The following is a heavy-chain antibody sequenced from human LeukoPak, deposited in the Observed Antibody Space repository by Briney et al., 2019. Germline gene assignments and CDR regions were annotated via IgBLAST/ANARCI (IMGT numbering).Heavy chain of an antibody. V-gene: IGHV3-30*02. Sequence: PGGSLRLSCAASGFTFSSYAMSWVRQAPGKGLEWVAFIRYDGSNKYYADSVKGRFTISRDNSKNTLYLQMNSLRAEDTAVYYCAKDPSSSVGHFDYWGQGTLVTVSS. D-gene: IGHD6-19*01. J-gene: IGHJ4*02. CDR1: GFTFSSYA. CDR2: IRYDGSNK. CDR3: AKDPSSSVGHFDY.